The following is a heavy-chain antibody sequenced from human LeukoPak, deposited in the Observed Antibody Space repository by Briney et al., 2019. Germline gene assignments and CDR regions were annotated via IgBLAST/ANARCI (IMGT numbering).Heavy chain of an antibody. CDR1: GGSISSSSYY. CDR3: ARDSGYDIIDY. Sequence: TPSETLSLTCTVSGGSISSSSYYWGWIRQPPGKGLEWIGRIYTSGSTNYNPSLKSRVTISVDTSKNRFSLKLTSVTAADTAVYYCARDSGYDIIDYWGQGTLVTVSS. J-gene: IGHJ4*02. D-gene: IGHD5-12*01. V-gene: IGHV4-39*07. CDR2: IYTSGST.